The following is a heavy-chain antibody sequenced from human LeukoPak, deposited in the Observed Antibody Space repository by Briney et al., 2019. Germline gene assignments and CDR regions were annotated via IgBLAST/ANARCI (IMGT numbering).Heavy chain of an antibody. CDR2: TNPNRGNT. CDR1: GYTFTSYD. D-gene: IGHD1-26*01. V-gene: IGHV1-8*01. CDR3: ARGIVGASGYDY. J-gene: IGHJ4*02. Sequence: GASVKVSCKASGYTFTSYDINWVRQATGQGLEWMGWTNPNRGNTGYAQKFQGRVTMTRNTSISTAYMDLSSLRSEDTAVYYCARGIVGASGYDYWGQGTLVTVSS.